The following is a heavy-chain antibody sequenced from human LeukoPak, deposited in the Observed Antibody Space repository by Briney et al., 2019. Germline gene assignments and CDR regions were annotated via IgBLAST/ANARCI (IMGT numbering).Heavy chain of an antibody. D-gene: IGHD6-13*01. CDR1: GFTFSSYS. Sequence: QSGGSLRLSCAASGFTFSSYSMNWVRQAPGKGLEWVSYISSSSSTIYYADSVKGRFTISRDNAKNSLYLQMNSLRAEDTAVYYCAKGTHSSSWHWYDPWGQGTLVTVSS. CDR2: ISSSSSTI. V-gene: IGHV3-48*04. CDR3: AKGTHSSSWHWYDP. J-gene: IGHJ5*02.